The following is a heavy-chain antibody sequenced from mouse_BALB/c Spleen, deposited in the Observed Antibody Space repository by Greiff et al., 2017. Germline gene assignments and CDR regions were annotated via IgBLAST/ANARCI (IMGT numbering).Heavy chain of an antibody. Sequence: LQESGPELVKPGASVKMSCKASGYTFTSYVMHWVKQKPGQGLEWIGYINPYNDGTKYNEKFKGKATLTSDKSSSTAYMELSSLTSEDSAVYYCARAYYYGSSPFAYWGQGTLVTVSA. J-gene: IGHJ3*01. CDR3: ARAYYYGSSPFAY. CDR1: GYTFTSYV. V-gene: IGHV1-14*01. CDR2: INPYNDGT. D-gene: IGHD1-1*01.